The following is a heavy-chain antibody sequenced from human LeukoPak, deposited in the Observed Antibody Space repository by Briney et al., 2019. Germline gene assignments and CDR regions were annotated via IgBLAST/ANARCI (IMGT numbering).Heavy chain of an antibody. CDR1: GGSFSGYY. J-gene: IGHJ4*02. D-gene: IGHD3-10*01. CDR2: INHSGST. V-gene: IGHV4-34*01. CDR3: AIRLLWFGELYVRF. Sequence: PSETLSLTCAVYGGSFSGYYWSWIRQPPGKGLEWIGEINHSGSTNYNPSLKSRVTISVDTSKNQFSLKLSFVTAADTAVYYCAIRLLWFGELYVRFWGQGTLVTVSS.